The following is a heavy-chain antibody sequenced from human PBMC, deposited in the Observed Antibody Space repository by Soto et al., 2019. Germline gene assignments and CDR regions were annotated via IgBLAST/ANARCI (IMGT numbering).Heavy chain of an antibody. J-gene: IGHJ6*02. V-gene: IGHV1-18*01. CDR2: ISPYDDDT. CDR1: GYTFSSYG. D-gene: IGHD3-22*01. CDR3: ARGGYYDSSGSRNYHYYGMDV. Sequence: QAQLVQSGPEVKKPGASVKVSCKASGYTFSSYGISWVRQATGQRLEWLGWISPYDDDTKYAQNLQGRVRMTTDPSTRTVYMDLRSLRSDDTAIYYCARGGYYDSSGSRNYHYYGMDVWGQGTTVTVSS.